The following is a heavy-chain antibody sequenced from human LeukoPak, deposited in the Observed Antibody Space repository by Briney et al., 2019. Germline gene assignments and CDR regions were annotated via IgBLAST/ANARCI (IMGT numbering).Heavy chain of an antibody. J-gene: IGHJ6*04. D-gene: IGHD4-23*01. CDR3: AREDYGGNSGTDV. CDR1: AFTFSNYA. Sequence: GGSLRLSCAASAFTFSNYAMSWVRQAPGKGLEWVSTISDSGDNTYYADSVKGRFTISRDNSKNTLYLQMNSLRAEDTAVYYCAREDYGGNSGTDVWGKGTTVTVSS. V-gene: IGHV3-23*01. CDR2: ISDSGDNT.